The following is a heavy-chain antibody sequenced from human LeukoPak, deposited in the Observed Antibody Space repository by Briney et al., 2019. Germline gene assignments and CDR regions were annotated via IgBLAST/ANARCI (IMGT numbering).Heavy chain of an antibody. J-gene: IGHJ2*01. V-gene: IGHV4-39*07. CDR3: AREYSSNGRVDL. Sequence: SETLSLTCTVSGGSISSSSYYWGWIRQPPGKGLEWIGEINHSGSTNYNPSLKSRVTISVDTSKNQFSLKLNSVTAADTAVYYCAREYSSNGRVDLWGRGTLVTVSS. CDR2: INHSGST. CDR1: GGSISSSSYY. D-gene: IGHD6-13*01.